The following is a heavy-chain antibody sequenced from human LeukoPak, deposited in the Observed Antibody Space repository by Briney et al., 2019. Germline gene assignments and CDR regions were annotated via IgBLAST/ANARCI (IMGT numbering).Heavy chain of an antibody. V-gene: IGHV3-23*01. CDR1: GFTFSNYA. D-gene: IGHD3-10*01. CDR2: ISGSGGNT. Sequence: PGGSLRLSCAASGFTFSNYAMNWVRQAPGKGLEWVSAISGSGGNTYYADSVKGRFTISRDNSKNTLYLQMNSLRAEDTAVYYCARDRGSFGVVLLWFGESLDYWGQGTLVTVSS. J-gene: IGHJ4*02. CDR3: ARDRGSFGVVLLWFGESLDY.